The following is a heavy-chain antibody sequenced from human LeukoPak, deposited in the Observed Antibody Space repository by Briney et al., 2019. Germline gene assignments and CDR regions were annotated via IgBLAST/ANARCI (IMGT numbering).Heavy chain of an antibody. CDR3: ARDRGDGAFDI. CDR2: INSDGSTT. J-gene: IGHJ3*02. V-gene: IGHV3-74*01. Sequence: PGGSLRLSCAAAGVTFSSYWMHWVRQAPGKGLVWVSRINSDGSTTSYADSVKGRFTISRDNAKNTLYLQMNSLRAEDTAVYYCARDRGDGAFDIWGQGTMVTVSS. D-gene: IGHD3-10*01. CDR1: GVTFSSYW.